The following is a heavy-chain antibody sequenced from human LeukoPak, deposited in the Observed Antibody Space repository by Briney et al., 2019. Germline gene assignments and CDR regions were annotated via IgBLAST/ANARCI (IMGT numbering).Heavy chain of an antibody. D-gene: IGHD5-18*01. CDR1: GFTFSSYS. Sequence: GGSLRLSCAASGFTFSSYSMNWVRQAPGKGLEWVSSISSSSSYIYYADSVKGRFTISRDNAKNSLYLQMNSLRAEDTAVYYCAREAAMEYYFDYWGQRTLVTVSS. V-gene: IGHV3-21*01. CDR3: AREAAMEYYFDY. J-gene: IGHJ4*02. CDR2: ISSSSSYI.